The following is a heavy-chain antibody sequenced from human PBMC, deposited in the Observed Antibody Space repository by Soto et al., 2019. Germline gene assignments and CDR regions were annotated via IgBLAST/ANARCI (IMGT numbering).Heavy chain of an antibody. CDR3: ARKKDSSGYWD. J-gene: IGHJ4*02. V-gene: IGHV4-28*01. D-gene: IGHD3-22*01. CDR1: GYSLISSNW. CDR2: IYYSGSA. Sequence: SETLSLTCAVSGYSLISSNWWSWIRQPPGKGLEWIGYIYYSGSASYNPSLKSRVTMSLDTSNNQFSLKLNCVTAVVTAVYYCARKKDSSGYWDWGQVTLVTVSS.